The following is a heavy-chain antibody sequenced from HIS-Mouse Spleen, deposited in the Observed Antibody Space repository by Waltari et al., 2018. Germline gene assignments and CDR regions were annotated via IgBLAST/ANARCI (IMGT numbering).Heavy chain of an antibody. CDR3: ARDYSNYLYYFDY. Sequence: QVQLQQWGAGLLKPSETLSLTCAVHGGSFSGYYWSWIRQPPGKGLGWIGEINHSGSTNYNPSLKSRVTISVDTSKNQFSLKLSSVTAADTAVYYCARDYSNYLYYFDYWGQGTLVTVSS. J-gene: IGHJ4*02. V-gene: IGHV4-34*01. D-gene: IGHD4-4*01. CDR1: GGSFSGYY. CDR2: INHSGST.